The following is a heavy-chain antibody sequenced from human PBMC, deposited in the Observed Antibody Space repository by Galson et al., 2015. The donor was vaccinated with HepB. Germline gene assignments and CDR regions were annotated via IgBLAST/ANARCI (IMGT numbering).Heavy chain of an antibody. V-gene: IGHV1-3*01. CDR1: GYTFTSYL. Sequence: SVKVSCKASGYTFTSYLIHWLRQAPGHRPEWLGWINPGNSYTKFSQNSQGRVTFTSDTSAGTAYMELSSLTSEDTAMYYCAKDIGDYVVVPDYWGQGTLVTVAS. D-gene: IGHD4-17*01. CDR3: AKDIGDYVVVPDY. CDR2: INPGNSYT. J-gene: IGHJ4*02.